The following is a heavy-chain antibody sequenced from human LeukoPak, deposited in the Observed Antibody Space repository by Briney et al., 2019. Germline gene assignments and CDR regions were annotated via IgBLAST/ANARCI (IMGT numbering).Heavy chain of an antibody. Sequence: SETLSLTCSVSGGSVSSGSYYWSWIRQPPGKGLEWIGYIYYSGSTNYNPSLKSRVTISVDTSKNQFSLKLSSVTAADTAVYYCARRARVPGKFDPWGQGTLVTVSS. CDR3: ARRARVPGKFDP. CDR2: IYYSGST. J-gene: IGHJ5*02. V-gene: IGHV4-61*01. CDR1: GGSVSSGSYY.